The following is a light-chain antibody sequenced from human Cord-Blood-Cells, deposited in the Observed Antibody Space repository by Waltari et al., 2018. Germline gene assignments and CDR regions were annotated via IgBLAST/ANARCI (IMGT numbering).Light chain of an antibody. CDR3: SSYAGSNNWV. V-gene: IGLV2-8*01. Sequence: QSALTQPPSASGSPGQSVTISCTGTSSDVGGYNYVSWYQQHPGQAPKLMIYEVSKRPSGVTDRFSGSKAGNTASLTVSGLQAEDEADYDCSSYAGSNNWVFGGGTKLTVL. CDR1: SSDVGGYNY. CDR2: EVS. J-gene: IGLJ3*02.